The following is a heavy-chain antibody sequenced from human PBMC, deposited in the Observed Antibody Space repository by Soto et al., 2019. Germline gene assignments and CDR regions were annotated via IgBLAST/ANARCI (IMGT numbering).Heavy chain of an antibody. Sequence: QVQLQESGPGLVKPSQTLSLTCTVSGGSISSGGYYWSWIRQHPGKGLEWIGYIYYSGSTYYNPSLQCRVTISVDTSKNQISLKLSSVTAAGTAVYYCARDIIGVYDFWSGYYMGGVYGMDVWGQGTTVTVS. J-gene: IGHJ6*02. CDR2: IYYSGST. D-gene: IGHD3-3*01. V-gene: IGHV4-31*03. CDR3: ARDIIGVYDFWSGYYMGGVYGMDV. CDR1: GGSISSGGYY.